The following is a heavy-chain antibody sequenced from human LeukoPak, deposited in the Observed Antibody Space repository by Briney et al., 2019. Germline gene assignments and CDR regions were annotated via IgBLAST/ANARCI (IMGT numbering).Heavy chain of an antibody. CDR1: GFTFSIYA. D-gene: IGHD2-15*01. Sequence: GRSLRLSCAASGFTFSIYAMQWVRQAPDKWREWVAVISYDGSNKYYADSVKGRFTSPRDNPKNTPYLQMNSLRAEDTGVYYCAKRYCSGGSCSSGDSWFDPWGQGTLVTVSS. CDR2: ISYDGSNK. CDR3: AKRYCSGGSCSSGDSWFDP. J-gene: IGHJ5*02. V-gene: IGHV3-30*04.